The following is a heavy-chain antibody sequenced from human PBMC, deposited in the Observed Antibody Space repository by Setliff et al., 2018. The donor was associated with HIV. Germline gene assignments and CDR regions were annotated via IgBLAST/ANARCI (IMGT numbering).Heavy chain of an antibody. CDR2: IIPIFGSI. CDR3: ARVPNQELYFYGMDV. J-gene: IGHJ6*02. V-gene: IGHV1-69*05. Sequence: SVKVSCKASGGTFSNYAISWVRQAPGQGLEWMGGIIPIFGSINYAQKFQGRVTITTDESTSTAYMELSSLRSEDTAVYYCARVPNQELYFYGMDVWGQGTKVTVSS. D-gene: IGHD1-7*01. CDR1: GGTFSNYA.